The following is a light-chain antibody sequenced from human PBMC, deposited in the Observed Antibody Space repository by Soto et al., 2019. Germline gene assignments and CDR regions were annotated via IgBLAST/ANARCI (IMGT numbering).Light chain of an antibody. J-gene: IGKJ2*01. CDR3: QQYYNTPSYT. V-gene: IGKV4-1*01. CDR1: QSVLYSSNNKNY. Sequence: DIVMTQSPDSLAVSLGERATINCKSSQSVLYSSNNKNYLAWYQQKPGQAPKVLIYWASTRESGVPDRFSGSGSGTDFTLTISSLQAEDVAVYYCQQYYNTPSYTFGQGTKLEIK. CDR2: WAS.